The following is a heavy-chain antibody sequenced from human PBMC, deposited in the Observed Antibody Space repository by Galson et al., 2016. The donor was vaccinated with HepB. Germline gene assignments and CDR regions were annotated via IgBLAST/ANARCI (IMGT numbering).Heavy chain of an antibody. V-gene: IGHV3-21*01. CDR3: AREGELDYFDY. CDR2: ISTSSTYI. J-gene: IGHJ4*02. Sequence: SLRLSCAASGFTFSSYTMNWVRQAPGKGLEWVSSISTSSTYIYYADSVKGRFTLSGDNAKNSLFLQMNSLRAEDTAVYYCAREGELDYFDYWGQGTLVTVSS. D-gene: IGHD1-7*01. CDR1: GFTFSSYT.